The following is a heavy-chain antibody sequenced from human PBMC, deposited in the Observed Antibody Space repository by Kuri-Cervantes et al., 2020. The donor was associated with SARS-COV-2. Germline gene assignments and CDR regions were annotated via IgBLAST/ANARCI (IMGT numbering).Heavy chain of an antibody. J-gene: IGHJ5*02. CDR2: IYPGDSDT. CDR1: GYSFTSYW. D-gene: IGHD2-2*01. CDR3: ARRVVVVPAAIASWFDP. Sequence: KVSCKGSGYSFTSYWIGWVRQMPGKGLEWMGIIYPGDSDTRYSPSFQGQVTISADKSISTAYLQWSSLKASDTAMYYCARRVVVVPAAIASWFDPWGQGTLVTVSS. V-gene: IGHV5-51*01.